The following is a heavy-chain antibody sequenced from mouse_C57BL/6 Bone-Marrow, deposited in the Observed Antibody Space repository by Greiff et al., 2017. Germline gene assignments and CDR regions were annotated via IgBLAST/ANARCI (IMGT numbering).Heavy chain of an antibody. Sequence: VQGVEPGAELMKPGASVKLSCKATGYTFTGYWIEWVKQRPGHGLEWIGEILPAGGSTNYNEKFKGKATFTADTSSNTAYMQLSSLTTEDSAIYYCASLRPWFAYWGQGTLVTVSA. CDR3: ASLRPWFAY. D-gene: IGHD1-2*01. CDR1: GYTFTGYW. J-gene: IGHJ3*01. V-gene: IGHV1-9*01. CDR2: ILPAGGST.